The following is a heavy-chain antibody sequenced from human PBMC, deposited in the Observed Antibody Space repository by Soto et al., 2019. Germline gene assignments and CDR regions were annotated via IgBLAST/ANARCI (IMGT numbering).Heavy chain of an antibody. J-gene: IGHJ5*02. CDR2: GSA. Sequence: QVQLVQSGAEVKKPGSSVKVSCKASGGTFSIYTISWVRQAPGQGLEWMGGSANSAQKFQGRLTVTADESPSTVYLELSSLTSEDKAVYYCAKERTPDLAWFDPWGQGTLVSVSS. D-gene: IGHD2-15*01. CDR3: AKERTPDLAWFDP. CDR1: GGTFSIYT. V-gene: IGHV1-69*01.